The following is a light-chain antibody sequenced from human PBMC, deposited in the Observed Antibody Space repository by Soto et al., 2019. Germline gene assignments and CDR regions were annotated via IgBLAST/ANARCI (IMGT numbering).Light chain of an antibody. V-gene: IGKV3-15*01. J-gene: IGKJ1*01. CDR1: QSVDIS. Sequence: IVLTQSPATLSVSPGERVTLSCRASQSVDISLAWYQQKPGQAPRLLIYGASRRATGFPARFSGSGSGTDFTLTISSLQSEDFAVYYCQQYNNWPWTFGQGTKVDIK. CDR2: GAS. CDR3: QQYNNWPWT.